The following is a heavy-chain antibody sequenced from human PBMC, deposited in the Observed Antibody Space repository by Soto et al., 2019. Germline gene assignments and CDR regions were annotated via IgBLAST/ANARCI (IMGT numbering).Heavy chain of an antibody. V-gene: IGHV4-31*03. D-gene: IGHD4-17*01. CDR2: IYYSGST. CDR1: GGSISSGGYY. Sequence: PSETLSLTCTVSGGSISSGGYYWSWIRQHPGKGLEWIGYIYYSGSTYYNPSLKSRVTISVDTSKNQFSLKLSSVTAADTAVYYCARGDYTYYFDYWGQGTLVTVSS. CDR3: ARGDYTYYFDY. J-gene: IGHJ4*02.